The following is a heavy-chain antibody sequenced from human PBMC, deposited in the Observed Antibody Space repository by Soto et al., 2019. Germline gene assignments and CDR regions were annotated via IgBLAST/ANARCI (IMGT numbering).Heavy chain of an antibody. D-gene: IGHD6-19*01. J-gene: IGHJ4*02. Sequence: GSLGLSCAASGFPFCSYAMGWVRQAPGKGLEWVSGISDSGGSTYYADSVKGRFTISRDNSKNTLYLQMNSLRAEDAAVYYCAKDVQHYSSGSLDYWGQGTLVTVSS. CDR3: AKDVQHYSSGSLDY. CDR2: ISDSGGST. CDR1: GFPFCSYA. V-gene: IGHV3-23*01.